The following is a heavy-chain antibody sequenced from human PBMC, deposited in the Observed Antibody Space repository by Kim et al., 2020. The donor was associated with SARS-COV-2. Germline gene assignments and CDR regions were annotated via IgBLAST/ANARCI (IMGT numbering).Heavy chain of an antibody. CDR2: ISAYNGNT. D-gene: IGHD3-10*01. CDR1: GYTFTSYG. CDR3: ARDLTMVRGVISSYYYGVDV. J-gene: IGHJ6*02. V-gene: IGHV1-18*01. Sequence: ASVKVSCKASGYTFTSYGISWVRQAPGQGLEWMGWISAYNGNTNYAQKLQGRVTMTTDTSTSTAYMELRSLRSDDTAVYYCARDLTMVRGVISSYYYGVDVWGQGTTVTVSS.